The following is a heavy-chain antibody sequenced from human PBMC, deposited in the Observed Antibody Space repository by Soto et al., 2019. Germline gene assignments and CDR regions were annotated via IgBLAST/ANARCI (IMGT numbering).Heavy chain of an antibody. Sequence: GGSLRLSCAASGFAFSSEWMHWVRQAPGKGLVWVSRIDPYDTGITYADSVKGRFTISRDNAKNTLYLQMNSLSAEDTAVYYCTSDTFGARDSWGQGTLVTVSS. D-gene: IGHD2-15*01. CDR3: TSDTFGARDS. V-gene: IGHV3-74*01. CDR1: GFAFSSEW. J-gene: IGHJ4*02. CDR2: IDPYDTGI.